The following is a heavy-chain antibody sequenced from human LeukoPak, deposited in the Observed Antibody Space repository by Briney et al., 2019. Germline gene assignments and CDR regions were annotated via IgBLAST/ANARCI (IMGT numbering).Heavy chain of an antibody. J-gene: IGHJ4*02. CDR3: SRMNGRAVVAATDY. CDR1: GYTSTGYY. Sequence: GASVKVSCKASGYTSTGYYMHWVRQAPGQGLEWMGWINPNSGGTNYAQKFQGRVTMTRDTSISTAYMELSRLRSDDTAVYYCSRMNGRAVVAATDYWGQGTLVTVSS. CDR2: INPNSGGT. V-gene: IGHV1-2*02. D-gene: IGHD2-15*01.